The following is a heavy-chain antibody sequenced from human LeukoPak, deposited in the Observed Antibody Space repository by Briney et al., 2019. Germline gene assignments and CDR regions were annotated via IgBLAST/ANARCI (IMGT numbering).Heavy chain of an antibody. J-gene: IGHJ4*02. CDR3: AKGMVVVVAATRSSSDY. D-gene: IGHD2-15*01. CDR2: ISGSGGST. CDR1: GFTFSSYA. Sequence: GGSLRLSCAASGFTFSSYAMSWVRQAPGKGLEWVSAISGSGGSTYYADSVKGRFTISRDNSKNTLYLQMNSLRAEDTAVYYCAKGMVVVVAATRSSSDYWGRGTLVTVSS. V-gene: IGHV3-23*01.